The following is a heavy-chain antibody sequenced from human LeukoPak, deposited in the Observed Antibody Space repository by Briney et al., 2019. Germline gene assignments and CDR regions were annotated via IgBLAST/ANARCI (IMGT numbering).Heavy chain of an antibody. CDR1: GGSISTSSYF. CDR3: ARAGIAAAGLSDY. Sequence: PSETLSLTCIVSGGSISTSSYFWGWIRQPPGKGLEWIGSIYYSGITYYNPSLKSRVTISVDTSKNQFSLKLSSVTAADTAVYYCARAGIAAAGLSDYWGQGTLVTVSS. CDR2: IYYSGIT. D-gene: IGHD6-13*01. J-gene: IGHJ4*02. V-gene: IGHV4-39*07.